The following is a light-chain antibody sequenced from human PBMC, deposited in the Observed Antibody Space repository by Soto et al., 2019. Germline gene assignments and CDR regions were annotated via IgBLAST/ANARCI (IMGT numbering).Light chain of an antibody. V-gene: IGKV3-11*01. J-gene: IGKJ2*01. Sequence: EIVLTQSPATLSLSPGETATLSCRASQSVSSYLAWYQQKPGQAPRLLIYDASNRATGIPDRFSGSGSGTDFSLTISRLEPEDFAVYYCQQYGNSPYTFGQGTKVDIK. CDR2: DAS. CDR3: QQYGNSPYT. CDR1: QSVSSY.